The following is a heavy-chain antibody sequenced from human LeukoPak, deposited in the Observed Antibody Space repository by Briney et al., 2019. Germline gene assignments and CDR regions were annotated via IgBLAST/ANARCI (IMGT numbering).Heavy chain of an antibody. CDR2: IPYDGSNK. J-gene: IGHJ4*02. Sequence: GRTLRLSCAASGFTFSSYAMHWVRQAPGKGLEWVALIPYDGSNKYYADSVKGRFTISRDNSKNTLYLQMNSLRAEDTAIYYCAGELITGTTHSLDYWGQGTLVTVSS. V-gene: IGHV3-30*04. CDR1: GFTFSSYA. CDR3: AGELITGTTHSLDY. D-gene: IGHD1-20*01.